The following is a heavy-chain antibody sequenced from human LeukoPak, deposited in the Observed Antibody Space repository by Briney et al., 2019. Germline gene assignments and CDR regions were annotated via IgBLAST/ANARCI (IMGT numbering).Heavy chain of an antibody. CDR2: IATSGST. Sequence: PSQTLSLTCSVSGGAISNGTYYWSWIRQPAGKGLEWIGRIATSGSTDYNPSLKSRVTISVDTSKNQFSLKLISVTAADTAMYYCAVARGVRGAGNWFDPWGQGTLGTVSS. D-gene: IGHD3-10*01. CDR3: AVARGVRGAGNWFDP. CDR1: GGAISNGTYY. V-gene: IGHV4-61*02. J-gene: IGHJ5*02.